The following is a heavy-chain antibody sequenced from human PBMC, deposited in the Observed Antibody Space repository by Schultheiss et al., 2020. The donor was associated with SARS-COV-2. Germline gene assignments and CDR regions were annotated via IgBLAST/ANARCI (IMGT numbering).Heavy chain of an antibody. CDR3: ARDSMTTVTYDY. V-gene: IGHV4-38-2*02. D-gene: IGHD4-17*01. CDR2: IYHSGST. CDR1: GYSISSGYY. J-gene: IGHJ4*02. Sequence: SETLSLTCTVSGYSISSGYYWGWIRQPPGKGLEWIGSIYHSGSTYYNPSLKSRVTISVDTSKNQFSLKLSSVTAADTAVYYCARDSMTTVTYDYWGQGTLVTVSS.